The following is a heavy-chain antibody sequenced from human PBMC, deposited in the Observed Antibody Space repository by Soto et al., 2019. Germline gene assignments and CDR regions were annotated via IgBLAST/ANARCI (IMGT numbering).Heavy chain of an antibody. CDR2: IYYSGST. CDR3: ARHQQAMLSY. J-gene: IGHJ4*02. Sequence: SETLSLTCTVSGGSISSSSYYWGWIRQPPGKGLEWIGSIYYSGSTYYNPSLKSRVTISVDTSKNQFSLKLSSVTAADTGVYYCARHQQAMLSYWGQGTLVTVPQ. CDR1: GGSISSSSYY. D-gene: IGHD3-16*01. V-gene: IGHV4-39*01.